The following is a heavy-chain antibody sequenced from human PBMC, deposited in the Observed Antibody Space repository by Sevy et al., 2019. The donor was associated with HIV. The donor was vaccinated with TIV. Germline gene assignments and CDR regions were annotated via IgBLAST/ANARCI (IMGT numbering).Heavy chain of an antibody. CDR1: GFTFGSYG. D-gene: IGHD3-9*01. Sequence: GRSLRLSCAACGFTFGSYGMHWVRQAPGKGLEWVAVISYDGTIKSYADSVRGRFSISRDNADSTLSLLMDSLRAEDTAVYYCAKEGYDILTGFEPGNFDSWGQGTLVTVSS. V-gene: IGHV3-30*18. CDR3: AKEGYDILTGFEPGNFDS. J-gene: IGHJ4*02. CDR2: ISYDGTIK.